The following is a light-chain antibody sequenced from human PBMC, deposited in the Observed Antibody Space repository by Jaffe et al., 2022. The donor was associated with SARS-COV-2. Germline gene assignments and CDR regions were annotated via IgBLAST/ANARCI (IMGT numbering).Light chain of an antibody. CDR1: QSVSNNY. J-gene: IGKJ2*01. CDR2: DAS. CDR3: QQYGRSPEMYT. Sequence: EIVLTQSPGTLSLSPGERATLSCRASQSVSNNYLAWYQQKPGQSPRLLIYDASSRATGIPGRFSGGGSGTDFTLTITRLEPEDFALYYCQQYGRSPEMYTVGQGTKLEIK. V-gene: IGKV3-20*01.